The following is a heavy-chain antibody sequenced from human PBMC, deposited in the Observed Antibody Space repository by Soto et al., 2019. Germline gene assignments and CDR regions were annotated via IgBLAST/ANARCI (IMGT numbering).Heavy chain of an antibody. CDR1: GGSISSGGYY. D-gene: IGHD2-8*01. CDR3: ARRGYCTNGVCYSGMDV. V-gene: IGHV4-30-2*01. Sequence: SETLSLTCAVSGGSISSGGYYWSWIRQPPGKGLEWIGYIYHSGSTYYNPSLKSRVTISVDRSKNQFSLKLSSVTAADTAVYYCARRGYCTNGVCYSGMDVWGEGTTVTVSS. J-gene: IGHJ6*04. CDR2: IYHSGST.